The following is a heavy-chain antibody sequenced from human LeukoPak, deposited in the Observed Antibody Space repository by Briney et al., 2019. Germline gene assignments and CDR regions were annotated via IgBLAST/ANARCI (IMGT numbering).Heavy chain of an antibody. Sequence: SETLSLTCTVSGGSISSYYWSWIRQPPGKGLEWIGYIYYSGSTNYNPSLKSRVTISVDTSKNQFSLKLSSVPAADTAVYYCARERRDRGKWFDPWGQGTLVTVSS. CDR1: GGSISSYY. V-gene: IGHV4-59*01. J-gene: IGHJ5*02. D-gene: IGHD3-16*01. CDR2: IYYSGST. CDR3: ARERRDRGKWFDP.